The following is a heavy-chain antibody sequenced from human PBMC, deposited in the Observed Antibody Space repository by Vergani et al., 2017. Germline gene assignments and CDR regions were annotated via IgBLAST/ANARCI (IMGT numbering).Heavy chain of an antibody. CDR3: ARGLGEQLPDY. D-gene: IGHD3-16*01. Sequence: QVQLVQSGAEVKKPGSSVKVSCKASGGTFSSYAISWVRQAPGQGLEWMGRIIPILGIANYAQKFQGRVTITADNATSTAYMELSSLRSEDTAVYYCARGLGEQLPDYWGQGTLVTVSS. J-gene: IGHJ4*02. V-gene: IGHV1-69*04. CDR1: GGTFSSYA. CDR2: IIPILGIA.